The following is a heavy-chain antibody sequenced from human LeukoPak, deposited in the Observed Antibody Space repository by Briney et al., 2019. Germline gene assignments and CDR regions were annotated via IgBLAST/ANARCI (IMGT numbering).Heavy chain of an antibody. CDR1: GFTFSSYG. J-gene: IGHJ4*02. D-gene: IGHD3-22*01. CDR2: IWYDGSNK. Sequence: GGSLRLSCAASGFTFSSYGMHWVRQAPGKGLEWVAVIWYDGSNKYYADSVKGRFTISRDNSKNTLYLQMNSLRVEDTAVYYCARKEVAYYDNVWGQGTLVTVSS. V-gene: IGHV3-33*01. CDR3: ARKEVAYYDNV.